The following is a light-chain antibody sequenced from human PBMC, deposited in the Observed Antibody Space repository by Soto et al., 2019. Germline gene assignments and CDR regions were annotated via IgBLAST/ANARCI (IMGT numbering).Light chain of an antibody. V-gene: IGLV2-11*01. Sequence: QSVLTQPRSVSGSPGQSVTISCTGTSSVVGGYNYVSWCQQHPGKAPKLMIYDVSKRPSGVPDRFSGSKSGNTASLTISGLQAEDEADYYCCSYAGSYTWVFGGGTQLTVL. J-gene: IGLJ3*02. CDR1: SSVVGGYNY. CDR3: CSYAGSYTWV. CDR2: DVS.